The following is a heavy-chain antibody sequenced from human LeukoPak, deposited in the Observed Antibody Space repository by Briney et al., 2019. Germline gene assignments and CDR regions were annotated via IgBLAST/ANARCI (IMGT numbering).Heavy chain of an antibody. J-gene: IGHJ3*02. CDR2: IYYSGST. D-gene: IGHD3-22*01. Sequence: SETLSLTCTVSGGSISSGGYYWSWIRQHPGKGLERIGYIYYSGSTYYNPSLKSRVTISVDTSKNQFSLKLSSVTAADTAVYYCARSTYYYDSSGYFFEAFDIWGQGTMVTVSS. CDR1: GGSISSGGYY. CDR3: ARSTYYYDSSGYFFEAFDI. V-gene: IGHV4-31*03.